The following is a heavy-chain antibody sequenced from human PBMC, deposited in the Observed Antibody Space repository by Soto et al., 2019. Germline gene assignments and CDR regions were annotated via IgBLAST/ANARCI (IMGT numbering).Heavy chain of an antibody. J-gene: IGHJ4*02. Sequence: SETLSLTCTASGGSISSYYWSWIRQPPGKGLEWIGYIYYSGSTNYNPSLKSRVTISVDTSKNQFSLKLSSVTAADTAVYYCARVYGSAAGDYWGQGTLVTVAS. CDR1: GGSISSYY. D-gene: IGHD6-13*01. CDR3: ARVYGSAAGDY. V-gene: IGHV4-59*01. CDR2: IYYSGST.